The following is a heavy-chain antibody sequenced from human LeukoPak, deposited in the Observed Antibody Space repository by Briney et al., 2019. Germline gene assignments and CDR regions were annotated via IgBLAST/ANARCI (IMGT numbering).Heavy chain of an antibody. Sequence: ASVKVSCKASGYTFTSYGISWVRQAPGQGLEWMGWISAYNGNTNYAQKLQGRVTMTTDTSTSTAYMELRSLRSDDTAVYYCARDPYSGHYGNDYYYYMDVWGKGTTVTISS. J-gene: IGHJ6*03. V-gene: IGHV1-18*01. CDR1: GYTFTSYG. CDR2: ISAYNGNT. D-gene: IGHD5-12*01. CDR3: ARDPYSGHYGNDYYYYMDV.